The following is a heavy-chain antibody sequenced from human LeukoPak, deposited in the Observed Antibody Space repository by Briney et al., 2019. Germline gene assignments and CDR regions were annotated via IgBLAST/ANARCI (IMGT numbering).Heavy chain of an antibody. CDR1: GYTFTGYY. J-gene: IGHJ5*02. V-gene: IGHV1-2*02. D-gene: IGHD3-9*01. Sequence: GASAKVSCKASGYTFTGYYMHWVRQAPGQGLEWMGWINPNSGGTNYAQKFQGRVTMTRDTSISTAYMELSRLRSDDTAVYYCARGNTRIPYYDILTGYYRGHWFDPWGQGTLVTVSS. CDR3: ARGNTRIPYYDILTGYYRGHWFDP. CDR2: INPNSGGT.